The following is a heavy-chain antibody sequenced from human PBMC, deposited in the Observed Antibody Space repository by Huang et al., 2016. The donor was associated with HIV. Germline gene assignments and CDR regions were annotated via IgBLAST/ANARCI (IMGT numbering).Heavy chain of an antibody. CDR3: ARGYSSSWLYN. J-gene: IGHJ4*02. V-gene: IGHV3-48*01. CDR1: GFSFSSCN. Sequence: EEQLVESGGGLVQPGGSLRLSCAASGFSFSSCNMNWVRQAPGKVLEWISYISETGSVITYADAVKGRFTVSRDNAKNSLYLQMDSLRAEDTAVYYCARGYSSSWLYNWGQGTLVTVSS. D-gene: IGHD6-13*01. CDR2: ISETGSVI.